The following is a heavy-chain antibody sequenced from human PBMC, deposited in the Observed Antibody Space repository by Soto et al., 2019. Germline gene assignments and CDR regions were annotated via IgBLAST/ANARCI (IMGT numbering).Heavy chain of an antibody. Sequence: QVQLVESGGAVVQPGTSLRLSCEASGFLFSRFGMHWVRQAPGKGLEWVAVIVSHGGKTGYADSERGRFTISRDNSRNTLFLEMSSLRVEDTAMYYCARDDDLWDDNGLDCWGQGTLVTVSS. V-gene: IGHV3-33*02. D-gene: IGHD1-1*01. J-gene: IGHJ4*02. CDR1: GFLFSRFG. CDR3: ARDDDLWDDNGLDC. CDR2: IVSHGGKT.